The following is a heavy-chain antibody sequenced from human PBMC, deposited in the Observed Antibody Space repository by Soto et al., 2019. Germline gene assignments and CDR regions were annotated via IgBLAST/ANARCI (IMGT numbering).Heavy chain of an antibody. CDR1: GFTFSSYT. J-gene: IGHJ4*02. V-gene: IGHV3-23*01. D-gene: IGHD2-2*01. CDR3: AKSGPTNFFDH. CDR2: ISGNGRFA. Sequence: GESLKISCAASGFTFSSYTMNWVRQAPGKGLEWVSGISGNGRFAYYADSVKGRFTISRDDSKKMMFLQMGSLITEDTAVYYCAKSGPTNFFDHWGQGSLVTVYS.